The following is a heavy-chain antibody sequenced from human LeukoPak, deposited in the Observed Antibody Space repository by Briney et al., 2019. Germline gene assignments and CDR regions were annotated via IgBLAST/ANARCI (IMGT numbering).Heavy chain of an antibody. Sequence: SETLSLTCTVSGGSISSGGYYWSWIRQHPGKGLEWIGYIYYSGSTHYNPSLKSRVTISVDTSKNQFSLKLSSVTAADTAVYYCARFHIVVVPAAMWFDPWGQGTLVTVSS. CDR2: IYYSGST. V-gene: IGHV4-31*03. CDR1: GGSISSGGYY. CDR3: ARFHIVVVPAAMWFDP. D-gene: IGHD2-2*01. J-gene: IGHJ5*02.